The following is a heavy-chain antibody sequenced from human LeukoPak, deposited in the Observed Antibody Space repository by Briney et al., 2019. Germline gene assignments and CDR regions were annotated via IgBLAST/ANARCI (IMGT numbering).Heavy chain of an antibody. J-gene: IGHJ4*02. CDR2: ISGSGGST. CDR1: GFTFSSYA. CDR3: AKDHKWAMVVFDY. Sequence: GRSLRLSCAASGFTFSSYAMSWVRQAPGKGLEWVSAISGSGGSTYYADSVKGRFTISRDNSKNTLYLQMNSLRAEDTAVYYCAKDHKWAMVVFDYWGQGTLVTVSS. D-gene: IGHD5-18*01. V-gene: IGHV3-23*01.